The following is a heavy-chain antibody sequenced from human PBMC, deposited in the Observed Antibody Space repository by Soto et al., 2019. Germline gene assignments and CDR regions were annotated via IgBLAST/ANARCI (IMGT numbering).Heavy chain of an antibody. CDR3: ATTKVAGTGDY. CDR2: IYSGGST. CDR1: GFTVSSNY. J-gene: IGHJ4*02. V-gene: IGHV3-66*01. Sequence: EVQLVESGGGLVQPGGSLRLSCAASGFTVSSNYMSWVRQAPGKGLEWVSVIYSGGSTYYADSVKGRFTISRDNSKNPLYLQMNSLRAEDTAVYYCATTKVAGTGDYWGQGTLVTVSS. D-gene: IGHD6-19*01.